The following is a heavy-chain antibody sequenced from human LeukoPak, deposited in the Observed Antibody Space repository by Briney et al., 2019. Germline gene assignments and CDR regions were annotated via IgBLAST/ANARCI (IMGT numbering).Heavy chain of an antibody. V-gene: IGHV3-48*03. Sequence: PGGSLRLSCAASGFTFSSYEMNWVRQAPGKGLEWVSYISSSGSTIYYADSVKGRFTISRDNAKNSLYLQMNSLRAEDTAVYYCARDLCGGDCSHPYAFGIWGQGTMVTVSS. CDR2: ISSSGSTI. D-gene: IGHD2-21*02. J-gene: IGHJ3*02. CDR3: ARDLCGGDCSHPYAFGI. CDR1: GFTFSSYE.